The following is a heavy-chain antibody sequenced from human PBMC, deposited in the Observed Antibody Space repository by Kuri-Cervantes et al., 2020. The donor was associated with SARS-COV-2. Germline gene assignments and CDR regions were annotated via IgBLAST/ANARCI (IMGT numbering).Heavy chain of an antibody. CDR1: GFTFSSYA. D-gene: IGHD1-26*01. CDR2: ISSNGGST. J-gene: IGHJ4*01. V-gene: IGHV3-64*01. Sequence: GGSLRLSCAASGFTFSSYAMHWVRQAPGKGLEYVSAISSNGGSTYYANSVKGRFTISRDNSKNTVYLQMNSLRAEDTAVYYCEGRIVEASSDYWGHGTLVTVSS. CDR3: EGRIVEASSDY.